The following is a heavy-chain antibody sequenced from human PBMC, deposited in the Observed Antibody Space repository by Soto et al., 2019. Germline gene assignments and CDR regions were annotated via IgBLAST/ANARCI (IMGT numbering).Heavy chain of an antibody. Sequence: QVLLVQSGTEVKKPGSSVKVSCQASGGILSSYTFSWVRQAPGQGLEWMGRIYPLPGVAKYAQQFQGRVTMNADASTSRLYMQLSRLRSDDTATYYCARDKTSSSSDTSIDYWGQGTLVSVSS. V-gene: IGHV1-69*08. D-gene: IGHD6-6*01. CDR1: GGILSSYT. J-gene: IGHJ4*02. CDR3: ARDKTSSSSDTSIDY. CDR2: IYPLPGVA.